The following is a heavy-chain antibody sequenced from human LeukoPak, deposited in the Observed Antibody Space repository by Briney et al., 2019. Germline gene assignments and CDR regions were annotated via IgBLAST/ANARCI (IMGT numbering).Heavy chain of an antibody. Sequence: PGGSLRLSCTASGFTFSSYSMNWVRQAPGKGLEWVSSISSSSTYIYYADSLKGRFTISRDNAKNSLYLQMNSLRAEDTAVYYCARGDDRGYGSWYFIWFDPWGQGTLVTVSS. CDR3: ARGDDRGYGSWYFIWFDP. J-gene: IGHJ5*02. CDR1: GFTFSSYS. CDR2: ISSSSTYI. D-gene: IGHD6-13*01. V-gene: IGHV3-21*01.